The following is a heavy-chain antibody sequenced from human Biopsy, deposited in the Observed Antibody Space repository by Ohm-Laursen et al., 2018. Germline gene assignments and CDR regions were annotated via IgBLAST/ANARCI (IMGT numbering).Heavy chain of an antibody. J-gene: IGHJ3*02. CDR1: GGSISGHF. D-gene: IGHD1-26*01. CDR3: ARDEGLLRAFDI. CDR2: IYSNGNT. V-gene: IGHV4-4*07. Sequence: SDTLSLTCTVSGGSISGHFWSWVRQPAGKGLEWIGRIYSNGNTNYNPSLKGRVSMSVDTSKNHFSLNLTSVTAADTAMYYCARDEGLLRAFDIWGQGTLGTVSS.